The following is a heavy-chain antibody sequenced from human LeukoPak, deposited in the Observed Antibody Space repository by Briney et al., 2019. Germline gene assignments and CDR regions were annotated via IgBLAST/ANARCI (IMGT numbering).Heavy chain of an antibody. Sequence: GGSLRLSCAASGFTFDDYAMHWVRQAPGKGLEWVSGISWNSGSIDYADSVKGRFTISRDNAKNSLYLQMNSLRAEDTALYYCAKAGGPDYYYYGMDVWGQGTTVTVSS. CDR1: GFTFDDYA. V-gene: IGHV3-9*01. D-gene: IGHD3-10*01. CDR2: ISWNSGSI. CDR3: AKAGGPDYYYYGMDV. J-gene: IGHJ6*02.